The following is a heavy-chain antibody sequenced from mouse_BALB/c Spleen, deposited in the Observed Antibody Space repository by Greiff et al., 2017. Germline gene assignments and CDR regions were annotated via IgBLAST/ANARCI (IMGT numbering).Heavy chain of an antibody. V-gene: IGHV3-8*02. CDR3: ARSGTGRDWYCDV. D-gene: IGHD3-1*01. Sequence: EVKLMESGPSLVKPSQTLSITCSVTGDSITSGYWNWIRKFPGHKLEYMGYISYSDSTYYNPSLKSRISITRDTSKTQYYLQLNSVTTEDTATYYCARSGTGRDWYCDVWGAGTTVTVSS. J-gene: IGHJ1*01. CDR2: ISYSDST. CDR1: GDSITSGY.